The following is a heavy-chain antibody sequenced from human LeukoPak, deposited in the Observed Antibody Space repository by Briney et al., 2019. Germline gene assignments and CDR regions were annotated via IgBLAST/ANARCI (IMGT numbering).Heavy chain of an antibody. V-gene: IGHV3-23*01. Sequence: PGGSLIISCAASGFTYSSYDMSWVRQDPGKGMEWVSGISGGGGSAYYADSVKGRLTISRDNSRHTLDLQVNSLRAEDTAVYYCARSGFSWRGKFDYWGQGTLVTGSS. J-gene: IGHJ4*02. CDR2: ISGGGGSA. CDR1: GFTYSSYD. D-gene: IGHD3-16*01. CDR3: ARSGFSWRGKFDY.